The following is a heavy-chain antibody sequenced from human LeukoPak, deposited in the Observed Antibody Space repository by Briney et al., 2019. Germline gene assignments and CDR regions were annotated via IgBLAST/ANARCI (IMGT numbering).Heavy chain of an antibody. D-gene: IGHD3-9*01. CDR3: ARFDGYYYYGMDV. V-gene: IGHV4-31*03. J-gene: IGHJ6*02. CDR2: IYYSGST. Sequence: PSETLSLTCTVSGGSISSGGYYWSWIRQHPGKGLEWIGYIYYSGSTYYNPSLKSRVTISVDTSKNQFSLKLSSVTAADTAVYYCARFDGYYYYGMDVWGQGTTVTVSS. CDR1: GGSISSGGYY.